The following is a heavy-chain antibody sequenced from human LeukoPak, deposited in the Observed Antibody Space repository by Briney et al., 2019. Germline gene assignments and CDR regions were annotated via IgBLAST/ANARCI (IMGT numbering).Heavy chain of an antibody. D-gene: IGHD4-11*01. Sequence: SETLSLTCTVSGGSISSYYWSWIRQPPGKGLEWIGYIYYSGSTNYNPSLKSRVTISVDTSKNQFSLKLSSVTAADTAVYYCARVWDGYSNFENVPTPDWFDPWGQGTLVTVPS. CDR2: IYYSGST. V-gene: IGHV4-59*01. J-gene: IGHJ5*02. CDR3: ARVWDGYSNFENVPTPDWFDP. CDR1: GGSISSYY.